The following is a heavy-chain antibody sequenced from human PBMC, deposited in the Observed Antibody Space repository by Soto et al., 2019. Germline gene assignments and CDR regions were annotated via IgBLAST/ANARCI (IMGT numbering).Heavy chain of an antibody. D-gene: IGHD2-15*01. CDR1: GGSISSGDYY. V-gene: IGHV4-30-4*01. Sequence: PSETLSLTCTVSGGSISSGDYYWSWIRQPPGKGLEWIGYIYYSGSTYYSPSLKSRVTISVDTSKNQFSLKLSSVTAADTAVYYCARGSPDNWFDPWGQGTLVTVSS. J-gene: IGHJ5*02. CDR2: IYYSGST. CDR3: ARGSPDNWFDP.